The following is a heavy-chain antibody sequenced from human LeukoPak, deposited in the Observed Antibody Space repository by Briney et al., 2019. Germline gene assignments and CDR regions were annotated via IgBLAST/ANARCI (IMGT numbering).Heavy chain of an antibody. V-gene: IGHV3-7*01. CDR2: IKKGGSEQ. CDR1: GFIFSDYL. Sequence: PGGSLRLSCAASGFIFSDYLMTWVRQASGKGLGWVAYIKKGGSEQSDVDSVKGRFTVSRDNAKNSLYLQMNSLRAEDTAVYYCARYRSGYYFDSWGQGTLVTVSS. J-gene: IGHJ4*02. D-gene: IGHD6-25*01. CDR3: ARYRSGYYFDS.